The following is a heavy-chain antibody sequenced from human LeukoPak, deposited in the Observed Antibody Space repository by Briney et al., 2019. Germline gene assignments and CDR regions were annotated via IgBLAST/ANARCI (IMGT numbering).Heavy chain of an antibody. V-gene: IGHV3-30*04. CDR3: AKDPDQHCSGGSCYVIDNCG. D-gene: IGHD2-15*01. J-gene: IGHJ4*03. CDR1: GFTFGIYA. Sequence: PGGSLRLSCAASGFTFGIYAMHWVRQAPGKGLEWVAGVCRDGSSKYYADSVKGRFTISRDNSRNTLHLQMRRLRVADTAIYSCAKDPDQHCSGGSCYVIDNCGWGHVVVVTVAS. CDR2: VCRDGSSK.